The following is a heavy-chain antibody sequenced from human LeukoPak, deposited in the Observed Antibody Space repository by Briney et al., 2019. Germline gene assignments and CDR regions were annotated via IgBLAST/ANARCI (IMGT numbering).Heavy chain of an antibody. CDR2: INAGNGNT. V-gene: IGHV1-3*01. CDR3: ARGSYFYGSGSFMGSDY. D-gene: IGHD3-10*01. CDR1: GYTFTSYA. J-gene: IGHJ4*02. Sequence: GASVKVSCKASGYTFTSYAMHWVRQAPGQRLEWMGWINAGNGNTKYSQKFQDRVTITRDTSATTAYMELSSLRSEDTAVYYCARGSYFYGSGSFMGSDYWGQGTLVTVSS.